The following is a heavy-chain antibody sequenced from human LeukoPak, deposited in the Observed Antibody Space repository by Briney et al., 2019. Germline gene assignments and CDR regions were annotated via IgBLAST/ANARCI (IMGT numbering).Heavy chain of an antibody. CDR1: GFTFSAYW. D-gene: IGHD4-23*01. CDR3: ARKTVVGSYFDY. Sequence: GGSLRLSCAASGFTFSAYWMSWVRQAPGKGLEWVANIKQDGSDKYYVDSVKGRFTISRDIAKNSLYLQMNSLRAEDTAVYYCARKTVVGSYFDYWGQGTPVTVSS. CDR2: IKQDGSDK. J-gene: IGHJ4*02. V-gene: IGHV3-7*03.